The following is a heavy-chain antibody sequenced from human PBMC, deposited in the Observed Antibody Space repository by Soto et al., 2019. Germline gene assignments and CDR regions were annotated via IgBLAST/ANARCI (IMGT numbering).Heavy chain of an antibody. Sequence: SETLSLTCTVSGGSISSYYWSWIRQPPGKGLEWIGYIYYSGSTSYNPSLRSRVTISVDTSKNQFSLKLSSVTAADTAVYYCARARKLESIGRKNDWFDPWGQGTLVTVSS. J-gene: IGHJ5*02. V-gene: IGHV4-59*12. CDR3: ARARKLESIGRKNDWFDP. CDR1: GGSISSYY. D-gene: IGHD1-1*01. CDR2: IYYSGST.